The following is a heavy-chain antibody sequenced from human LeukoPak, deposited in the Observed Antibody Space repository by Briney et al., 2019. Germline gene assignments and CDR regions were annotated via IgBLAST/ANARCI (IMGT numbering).Heavy chain of an antibody. J-gene: IGHJ4*02. CDR3: AKVPGDY. CDR2: TSDRGDYT. V-gene: IGHV3-23*01. D-gene: IGHD7-27*01. Sequence: GGSLRLSCAASGFTFSSYSMSWVRQAPGKGPEWVSGTSDRGDYTYYADSVKGRFTISRDTSKNTLYLQMNSLRAEDTAVYYCAKVPGDYWGQGTLVTVSS. CDR1: GFTFSSYS.